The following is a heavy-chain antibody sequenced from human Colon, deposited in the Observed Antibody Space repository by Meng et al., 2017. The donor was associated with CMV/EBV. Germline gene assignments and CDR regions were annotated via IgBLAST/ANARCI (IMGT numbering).Heavy chain of an antibody. Sequence: GESLKISCKTSGYRFNTYWIDWVRQMPGKGLEWMGIIFPGDSDTRYNPSFEGQVTLSVDKSISTAYLQWRSLKASDTAIYYCAREMIRGVVDSWGQGTLVTVSS. D-gene: IGHD3-10*01. CDR2: IFPGDSDT. CDR3: AREMIRGVVDS. V-gene: IGHV5-51*01. CDR1: GYRFNTYW. J-gene: IGHJ4*02.